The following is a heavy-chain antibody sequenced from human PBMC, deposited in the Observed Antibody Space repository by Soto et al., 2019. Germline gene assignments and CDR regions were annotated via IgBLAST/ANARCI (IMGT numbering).Heavy chain of an antibody. CDR2: ISYDGSNK. J-gene: IGHJ4*02. CDR3: ARDRYYYDSSGQLDY. V-gene: IGHV3-30-3*01. D-gene: IGHD3-22*01. Sequence: GGSLRLSCAASGFTFSSYAMHWVRQAPGKGLEWVAVISYDGSNKYYADSVKGRFTISRDNSKNTLYLQMNSLRAEDTAVYYCARDRYYYDSSGQLDYWGQGTLVTVSS. CDR1: GFTFSSYA.